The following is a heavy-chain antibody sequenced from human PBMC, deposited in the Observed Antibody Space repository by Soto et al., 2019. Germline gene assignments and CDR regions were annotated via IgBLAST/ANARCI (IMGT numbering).Heavy chain of an antibody. Sequence: GASVKVSCKASVGTFSSYAISWVRQAPGQGLEWMGGIIPIFGTANYAQKFQGRVTITADKSTSTAYMEMSSLRSEDTAAYYCARVGLGSYYFDYWGQGTLVTVSS. D-gene: IGHD3-16*01. CDR3: ARVGLGSYYFDY. CDR1: VGTFSSYA. V-gene: IGHV1-69*06. CDR2: IIPIFGTA. J-gene: IGHJ4*02.